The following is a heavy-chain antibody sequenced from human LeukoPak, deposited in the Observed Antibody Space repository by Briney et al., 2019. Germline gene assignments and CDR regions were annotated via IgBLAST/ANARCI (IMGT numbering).Heavy chain of an antibody. Sequence: SETLSLTCTVSGGSISSYYWRWIRQPPGKGLEWIAYIYYSGSTNYNPSLKSRLAISLDTSNNQFSLKLSSVTAADTAVYYCARLFRYYDILTGYVPGAFDCWGQGTLVTVSS. V-gene: IGHV4-59*08. CDR1: GGSISSYY. J-gene: IGHJ4*02. D-gene: IGHD3-9*01. CDR2: IYYSGST. CDR3: ARLFRYYDILTGYVPGAFDC.